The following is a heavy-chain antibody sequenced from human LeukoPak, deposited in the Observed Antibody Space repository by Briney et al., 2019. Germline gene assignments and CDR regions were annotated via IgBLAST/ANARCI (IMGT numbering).Heavy chain of an antibody. V-gene: IGHV4-61*02. CDR2: IYTSGST. CDR1: GGSISSGSYY. CDR3: AREGYDFWSGYLGEPYYYYGMDV. J-gene: IGHJ6*02. Sequence: SETLSLTCTVSGGSISSGSYYWSWIRQPAGKGLEWIGRIYTSGSTNYNPSLKSRVTISVDMSKNQFSLKLSSVTAADTAVYYCAREGYDFWSGYLGEPYYYYGMDVWGQGTTVTVSS. D-gene: IGHD3-3*01.